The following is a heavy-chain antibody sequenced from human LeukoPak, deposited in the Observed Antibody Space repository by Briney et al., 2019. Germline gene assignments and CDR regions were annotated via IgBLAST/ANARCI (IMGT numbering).Heavy chain of an antibody. CDR3: AKDGDYDILTGYYTPHFDY. CDR2: ISGSGGST. D-gene: IGHD3-9*01. V-gene: IGHV3-23*01. J-gene: IGHJ4*02. Sequence: GGSLRLSCAASGFTFSSYGMSWVRQAPGKGLEWVSGISGSGGSTYYADSVKGRITISRGNSKNTLYLQMNSLRAEDTAVYYCAKDGDYDILTGYYTPHFDYWGQGTLVTVSS. CDR1: GFTFSSYG.